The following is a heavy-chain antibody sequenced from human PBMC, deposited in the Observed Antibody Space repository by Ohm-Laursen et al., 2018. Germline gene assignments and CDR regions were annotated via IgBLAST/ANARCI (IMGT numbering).Heavy chain of an antibody. CDR1: GGSFSGYY. V-gene: IGHV4-34*01. D-gene: IGHD6-19*01. J-gene: IGHJ4*02. CDR3: ARGGAVASFDY. CDR2: INHSRST. Sequence: PSQTLSLTCAVYGGSFSGYYWNWIRQPPGKGLEWIGEINHSRSTKYNSSFKSRVTISVDTSKNQFSLKLSSVTAADTAVYYCARGGAVASFDYWGQGTLVTVSS.